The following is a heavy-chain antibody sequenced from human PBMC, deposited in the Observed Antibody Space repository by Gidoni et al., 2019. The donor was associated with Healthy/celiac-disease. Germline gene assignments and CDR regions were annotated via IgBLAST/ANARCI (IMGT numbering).Heavy chain of an antibody. Sequence: QVQLQESGPGLVKPSQTLSLTCTVSGGSLSTGGYYWSWIRQHPGKGLEWIGYIYYSGSTYYNPSLKSRVTISVDTSKNQFSLKLSSVTAADTAVYYCAREGNYGDYAGVDYFDYWGQGTLVTVSS. D-gene: IGHD4-17*01. V-gene: IGHV4-31*03. CDR3: AREGNYGDYAGVDYFDY. CDR1: GGSLSTGGYY. J-gene: IGHJ4*02. CDR2: IYYSGST.